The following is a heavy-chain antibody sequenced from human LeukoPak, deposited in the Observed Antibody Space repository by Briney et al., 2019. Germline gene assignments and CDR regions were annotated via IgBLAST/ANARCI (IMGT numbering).Heavy chain of an antibody. CDR2: ISGSGGST. CDR3: AKAQGYCSGGSCYSGYYFDY. J-gene: IGHJ4*02. Sequence: GGSLRLSCAASGFTFSSYAMNWVRQAPGNGLEWVSAISGSGGSTYYADSVKGRFTISRDNSKNTLYLQMNSLRAEDTAVYYCAKAQGYCSGGSCYSGYYFDYWGQGTLVTVSS. D-gene: IGHD2-15*01. V-gene: IGHV3-23*01. CDR1: GFTFSSYA.